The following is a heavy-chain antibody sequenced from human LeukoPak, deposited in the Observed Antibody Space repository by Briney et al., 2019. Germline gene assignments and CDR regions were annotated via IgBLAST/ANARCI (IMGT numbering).Heavy chain of an antibody. V-gene: IGHV3-30*04. D-gene: IGHD3-9*01. CDR2: ISYDGSNK. CDR3: ARAKYYDILTGRRGYYYYGMDV. CDR1: GFTFSSYA. J-gene: IGHJ6*04. Sequence: GRSLRLSCAASGFTFSSYAMHWVRQAPGKGLEWVAVISYDGSNKYYADSVKGRFTISGDNSKNTLYLQMNSLRAEDTAVYYCARAKYYDILTGRRGYYYYGMDVWGKGTTVTVSS.